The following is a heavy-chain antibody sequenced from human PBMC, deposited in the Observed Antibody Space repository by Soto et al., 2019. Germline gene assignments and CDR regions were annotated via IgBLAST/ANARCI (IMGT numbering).Heavy chain of an antibody. D-gene: IGHD3-22*01. Sequence: GSLRLSCAASGFTFSSYAMSWVRQAPGKGLEWVPAISGSGGSTYYADSVKGRFTISRDNSKNTLYLQMNSLRAEDTAVYYCAKDSGVYYYDSSGYWYFDLWGRGTLVTVSS. J-gene: IGHJ2*01. CDR1: GFTFSSYA. V-gene: IGHV3-23*01. CDR3: AKDSGVYYYDSSGYWYFDL. CDR2: ISGSGGST.